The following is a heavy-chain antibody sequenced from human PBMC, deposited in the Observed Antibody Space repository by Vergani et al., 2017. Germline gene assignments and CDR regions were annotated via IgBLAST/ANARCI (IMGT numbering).Heavy chain of an antibody. CDR2: INAGNGNT. Sequence: QVQLVQSGAEVKKPGASVKVSCKASGYTFTSYAMHWVRQAPGQRLEWMGWINAGNGNTKYSQKFQGRVTITRDTSASTAYMELSSLRSADTAVYYCAREGVRGVNWFDPWGQGTLVTVSS. D-gene: IGHD3-10*01. V-gene: IGHV1-3*01. J-gene: IGHJ5*02. CDR1: GYTFTSYA. CDR3: AREGVRGVNWFDP.